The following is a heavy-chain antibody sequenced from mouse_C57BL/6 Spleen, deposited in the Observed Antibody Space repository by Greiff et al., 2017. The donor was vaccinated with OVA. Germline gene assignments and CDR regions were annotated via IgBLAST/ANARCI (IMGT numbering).Heavy chain of an antibody. J-gene: IGHJ3*01. D-gene: IGHD1-1*01. CDR3: ARYYYGSFAY. CDR2: IRNKANGYTT. V-gene: IGHV7-3*01. Sequence: EVKVVESGGGLVQPGGSLSLSCAASGFTFTDYYMSWVRQPPGKALEWLGFIRNKANGYTTEYSASVKGRFTISRDNSQRILYLQMNALRAEDSATYYCARYYYGSFAYWGQGTLVTVSA. CDR1: GFTFTDYY.